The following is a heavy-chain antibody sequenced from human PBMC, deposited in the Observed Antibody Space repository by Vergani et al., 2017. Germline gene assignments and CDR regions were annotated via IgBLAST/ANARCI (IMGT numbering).Heavy chain of an antibody. Sequence: QVQLQESGPGLVKPSETLSLTCAVSGYSISNGYYWGWIRQPPGEGLEWIGSASLSGSTYYNPSLKSRVTISVDTSKNQFSLKLSSVTAADTAVYSCARLGYCSGGSCYPDYWGQGTLVTVSS. CDR1: GYSISNGYY. V-gene: IGHV4-38-2*01. CDR2: ASLSGST. D-gene: IGHD2-15*01. CDR3: ARLGYCSGGSCYPDY. J-gene: IGHJ4*02.